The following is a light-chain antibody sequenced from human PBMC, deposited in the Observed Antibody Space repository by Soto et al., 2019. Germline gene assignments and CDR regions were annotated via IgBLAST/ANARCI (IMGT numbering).Light chain of an antibody. Sequence: QSVLTQPPSASGTPGQRVTISCSGSSSNIGSHTVNWYQQLPGTAPKLLIYDDIKRPSGVPDRFSGSKSGTSASLAISGLQSADEAHYFCAAWDDSVNGLVFGGGTKLTV. CDR3: AAWDDSVNGLV. V-gene: IGLV1-44*01. CDR1: SSNIGSHT. CDR2: DDI. J-gene: IGLJ2*01.